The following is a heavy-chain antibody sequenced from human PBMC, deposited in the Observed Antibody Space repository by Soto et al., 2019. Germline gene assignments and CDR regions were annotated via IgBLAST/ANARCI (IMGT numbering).Heavy chain of an antibody. CDR3: ARRREIGAATRSMYCYMDV. CDR1: GYSFPSYW. CDR2: IYPGDSVT. J-gene: IGHJ6*03. V-gene: IGHV5-51*01. Sequence: PGESLKISCQGSGYSFPSYWIGWARQMPGKGLEWMGIIYPGDSVTRYSPILHGQVNISADKASSTAYLQWSSLKASDTAMYYCARRREIGAATRSMYCYMDVRAKRTTVTVSS. D-gene: IGHD2-15*01.